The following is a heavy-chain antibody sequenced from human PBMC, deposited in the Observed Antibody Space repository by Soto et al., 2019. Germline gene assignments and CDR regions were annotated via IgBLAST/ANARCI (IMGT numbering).Heavy chain of an antibody. CDR1: GGSFSGYY. CDR3: ARSQTTVTSYDY. Sequence: SETLSLTCAVYGGSFSGYYWSWIRQPPGKGLEWIGEINHSGSTNYNPSLKSRVTISVDTSKNQFSLKLSSVTAADTAVYYCARSQTTVTSYDYWGQGPLVTVSS. V-gene: IGHV4-34*01. CDR2: INHSGST. J-gene: IGHJ4*02. D-gene: IGHD4-17*01.